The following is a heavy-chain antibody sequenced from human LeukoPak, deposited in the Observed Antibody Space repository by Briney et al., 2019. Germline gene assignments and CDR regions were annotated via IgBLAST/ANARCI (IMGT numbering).Heavy chain of an antibody. CDR2: INPNTGGT. Sequence: ASVKVSCKASGYTFSGSYLHWVRQAPGQGLQWMGWINPNTGGTNYAQKFQGRVTMTRDTSFTTGYMELSSLTSDDTAVYYCARDRGPEWWGSFDYWGQGSLVTVSS. CDR3: ARDRGPEWWGSFDY. V-gene: IGHV1-2*02. CDR1: GYTFSGSY. J-gene: IGHJ4*02. D-gene: IGHD3-16*01.